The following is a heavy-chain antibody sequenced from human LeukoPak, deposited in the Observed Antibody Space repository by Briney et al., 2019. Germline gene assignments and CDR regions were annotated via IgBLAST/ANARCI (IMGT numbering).Heavy chain of an antibody. CDR2: ISSSGGNT. J-gene: IGHJ4*02. CDR3: AKRHPSDY. Sequence: GGSLRLSCTASGFTFSSYSMSWVRQAPGKGLEWVSSISSSGGNTYYPDSMKGRFTISRDNSKNTMYLQMNSLRAEDTAVYYCAKRHPSDYWGQGTLVTVSS. V-gene: IGHV3-23*01. CDR1: GFTFSSYS.